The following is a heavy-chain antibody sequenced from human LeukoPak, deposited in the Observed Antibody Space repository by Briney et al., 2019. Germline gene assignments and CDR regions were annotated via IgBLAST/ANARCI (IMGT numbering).Heavy chain of an antibody. CDR1: GFIFNNYA. Sequence: GRSLRLSCAGSGFIFNNYAMHWVRQPPGKGLEWVSGISWNSGSIDYADSVKGRFTISRDNAKNSLYPQMNSLRVEDMAFYYCAKDNRRHYTSGPNPDSLHWGQGALVTVSS. V-gene: IGHV3-9*03. D-gene: IGHD6-19*01. CDR2: ISWNSGSI. J-gene: IGHJ4*02. CDR3: AKDNRRHYTSGPNPDSLH.